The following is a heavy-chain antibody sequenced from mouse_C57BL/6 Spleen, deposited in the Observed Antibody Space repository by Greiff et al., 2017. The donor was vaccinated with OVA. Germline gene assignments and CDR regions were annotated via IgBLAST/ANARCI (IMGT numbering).Heavy chain of an antibody. CDR1: GYTFTDYY. Sequence: EVQLQQSGPELVKPGASVKISCKASGYTFTDYYMNWVKQSHGKSLEWIGDINPNNGGTSYTQKFKGKATLTVEKSSSTAYMELRSLTSEDSAVYYCARWDTTVVDYYAMDYWGQGTSVTVSS. V-gene: IGHV1-26*01. D-gene: IGHD1-1*01. J-gene: IGHJ4*01. CDR3: ARWDTTVVDYYAMDY. CDR2: INPNNGGT.